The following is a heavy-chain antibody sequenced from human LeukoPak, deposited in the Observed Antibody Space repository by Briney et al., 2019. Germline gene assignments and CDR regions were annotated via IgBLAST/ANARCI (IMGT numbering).Heavy chain of an antibody. J-gene: IGHJ6*03. CDR1: GGTFSSYA. CDR3: ATPFHPSTVTTLHYMDV. V-gene: IGHV1-69*13. Sequence: ASVKVSCKASGGTFSSYAISWVRQDPGQGLEWMGGIIPIFGTANYAQKFQGRVTITADESTSTAYMELSSLRSEDTAVYYCATPFHPSTVTTLHYMDVWGKGTTVTVSS. CDR2: IIPIFGTA. D-gene: IGHD4-17*01.